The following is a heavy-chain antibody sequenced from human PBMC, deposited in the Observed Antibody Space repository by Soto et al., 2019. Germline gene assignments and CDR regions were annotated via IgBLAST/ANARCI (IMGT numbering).Heavy chain of an antibody. CDR3: TRRGYCSSTSCSPIYGMDV. D-gene: IGHD2-2*01. CDR1: GFTFSGSA. J-gene: IGHJ6*02. Sequence: EVQLVESGGGLVQPGGSLKLSCAASGFTFSGSAMHWVRQASGKGLEWVGRIRSKGNSYATAYAASAKGRFTISRDDSKNTAYLQMNSLKTEDTAVYYCTRRGYCSSTSCSPIYGMDVWGQGTTVTVSS. V-gene: IGHV3-73*02. CDR2: IRSKGNSYAT.